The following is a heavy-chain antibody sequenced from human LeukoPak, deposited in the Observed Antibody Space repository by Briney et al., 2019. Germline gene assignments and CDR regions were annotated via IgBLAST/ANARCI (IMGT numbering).Heavy chain of an antibody. D-gene: IGHD6-13*01. Sequence: GGSLRLSCAASGFTVSSNYMSWVRQALGKGLEWVSVIYSGGSTYYADSVKGRFTISRDNSKNTLYLQMNSLRAEDTAVYYCARDPRGQQLVGFDYWGQGTLVTVSS. CDR3: ARDPRGQQLVGFDY. CDR1: GFTVSSNY. V-gene: IGHV3-66*01. CDR2: IYSGGST. J-gene: IGHJ4*02.